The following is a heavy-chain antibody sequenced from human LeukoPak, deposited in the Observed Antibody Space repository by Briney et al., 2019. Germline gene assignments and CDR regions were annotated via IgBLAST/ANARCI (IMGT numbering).Heavy chain of an antibody. J-gene: IGHJ3*02. CDR2: INPSGGST. Sequence: ASVKVSCKASGYTFTSYYMHWLRQAPGQGLEWMGIINPSGGSTSYAQKFQGRVTITRDTSTSTVFMELSSLRSEDTAVYYCARDGPRGYSYGYNAFDIWGQGTMVTVSS. CDR1: GYTFTSYY. V-gene: IGHV1-46*01. D-gene: IGHD5-18*01. CDR3: ARDGPRGYSYGYNAFDI.